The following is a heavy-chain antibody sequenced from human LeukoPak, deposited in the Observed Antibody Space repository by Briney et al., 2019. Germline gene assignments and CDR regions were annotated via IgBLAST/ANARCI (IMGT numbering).Heavy chain of an antibody. Sequence: GGSLRLSCAASGFTFSSYAMSWVRQAPGKGLEWVSAISGSGGSTYYADSVKGRFTISRDNSKNTLYLQMNRLRAEDTAVYYGAKDPPCDSSGHSAYWGQGTLVTVSS. CDR3: AKDPPCDSSGHSAY. CDR2: ISGSGGST. J-gene: IGHJ4*02. D-gene: IGHD3-22*01. CDR1: GFTFSSYA. V-gene: IGHV3-23*01.